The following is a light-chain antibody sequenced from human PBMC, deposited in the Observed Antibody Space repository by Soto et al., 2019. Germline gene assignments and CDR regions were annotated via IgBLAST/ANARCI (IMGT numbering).Light chain of an antibody. CDR1: SSDIGAYNY. Sequence: QSALTQPPSASGSPGQSVTISCTGTSSDIGAYNYVSWYQQHPGKAPKLMIHEVSKRPSGVPDRFSGSKSGNTASLTVSGLQAEDEADYYCISYAGSKERLVFGGGTKLTVL. V-gene: IGLV2-8*01. CDR3: ISYAGSKERLV. CDR2: EVS. J-gene: IGLJ3*02.